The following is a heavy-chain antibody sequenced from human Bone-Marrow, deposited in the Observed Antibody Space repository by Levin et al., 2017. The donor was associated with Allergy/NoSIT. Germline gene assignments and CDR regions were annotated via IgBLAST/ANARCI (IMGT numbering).Heavy chain of an antibody. CDR2: ISSSGGTM. D-gene: IGHD6-19*01. V-gene: IGHV3-48*01. CDR1: GFIFSNYN. J-gene: IGHJ5*02. CDR3: ARGSYSSAWFEGS. Sequence: QSGGSLRLSCAASGFIFSNYNMNWVRQAPGKGLEWVSFISSSGGTMHYADSVKGRFTISRDNAKNSLFLQMSSLRAEDTAVYYCARGSYSSAWFEGSWGQGTLVTVSS.